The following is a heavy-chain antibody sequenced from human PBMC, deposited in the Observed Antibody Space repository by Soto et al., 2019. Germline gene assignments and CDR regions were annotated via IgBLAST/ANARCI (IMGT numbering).Heavy chain of an antibody. CDR2: IYYSGST. D-gene: IGHD2-2*01. Sequence: QVQLQESGPGLVKPSQTLSLTCTVSGGSISSGGYYWSWIRQHPGKGLEWIGYIYYSGSTYYNPSLKSRVTLSVDTSKKQFSLKLSSVTAADTAVYYCARVGDIVVVPAEAPYYGMDVWGQGTTVTVAS. V-gene: IGHV4-31*03. CDR3: ARVGDIVVVPAEAPYYGMDV. J-gene: IGHJ6*02. CDR1: GGSISSGGYY.